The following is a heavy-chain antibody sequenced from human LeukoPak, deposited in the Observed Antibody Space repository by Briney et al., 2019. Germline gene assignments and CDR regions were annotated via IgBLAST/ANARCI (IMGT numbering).Heavy chain of an antibody. CDR1: GGSISSSSYY. CDR2: IYYSGST. CDR3: ARGTIGDYVDWYFDL. V-gene: IGHV4-39*01. J-gene: IGHJ2*01. D-gene: IGHD4-17*01. Sequence: SETLSLTCTVSGGSISSSSYYWGWIRQPPGKGLEWIGSIYYSGSTYYNPSLKSRVTISVDTSKNQFSLKLSSVTAADTAVYYCARGTIGDYVDWYFDLWGRGTLVTVSS.